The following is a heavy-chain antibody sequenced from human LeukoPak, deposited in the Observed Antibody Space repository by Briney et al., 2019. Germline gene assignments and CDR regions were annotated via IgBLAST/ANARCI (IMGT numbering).Heavy chain of an antibody. Sequence: PSETLPLTCTVSGGSINSGRYYWSWIRQPAGKGLEWIGRISTSGRTDYNPSLKSRVTISVDTSKNQFSLKLSSVTAADTAVYYCARDSGGLNVDYWGQGTLVTVSS. CDR2: ISTSGRT. V-gene: IGHV4-61*02. CDR3: ARDSGGLNVDY. J-gene: IGHJ4*02. CDR1: GGSINSGRYY. D-gene: IGHD3-16*01.